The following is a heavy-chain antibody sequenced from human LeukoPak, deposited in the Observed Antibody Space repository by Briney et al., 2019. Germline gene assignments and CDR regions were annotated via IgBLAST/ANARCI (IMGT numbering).Heavy chain of an antibody. J-gene: IGHJ6*02. V-gene: IGHV3-48*03. CDR2: ISSTGSNI. Sequence: GGSLRLSCAASGFTFSTYEMNWVRQAPGKGLEWVSYISSTGSNIYYADSVKGRFTISRDNSKNTLYLQMNSLRADDTAVFYCAKDSYGMDVWGQGTTVTVSS. CDR1: GFTFSTYE. CDR3: AKDSYGMDV.